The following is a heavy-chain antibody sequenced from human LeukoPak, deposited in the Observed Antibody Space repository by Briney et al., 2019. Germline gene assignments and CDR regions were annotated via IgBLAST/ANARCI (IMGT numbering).Heavy chain of an antibody. CDR2: IGGNGGST. J-gene: IGHJ4*02. CDR3: ARAPGQQLAYYFDY. D-gene: IGHD6-13*01. Sequence: GGSLRLSCAASGFTFSSYAMSWVRQAPGKGLEWVSGIGGNGGSTYYADSAKGRFTISRDNSKNTLYLLMDSLRADDTAVYYCARAPGQQLAYYFDYWGQGTLVTVSS. V-gene: IGHV3-23*01. CDR1: GFTFSSYA.